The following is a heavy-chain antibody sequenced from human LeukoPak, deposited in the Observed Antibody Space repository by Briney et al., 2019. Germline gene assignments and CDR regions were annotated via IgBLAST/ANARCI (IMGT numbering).Heavy chain of an antibody. CDR3: AKVGDSGSYCFDY. J-gene: IGHJ4*02. V-gene: IGHV3-30*18. Sequence: GGSLRLSCAASGFTFSSYGMHWVRQAPGKGLEWVAVISYDGSNKYYADSVKGRFTISRDNSKNTLYLQMNSLRAEDTAVYYCAKVGDSGSYCFDYWGQGTLVTVSS. CDR1: GFTFSSYG. D-gene: IGHD1-26*01. CDR2: ISYDGSNK.